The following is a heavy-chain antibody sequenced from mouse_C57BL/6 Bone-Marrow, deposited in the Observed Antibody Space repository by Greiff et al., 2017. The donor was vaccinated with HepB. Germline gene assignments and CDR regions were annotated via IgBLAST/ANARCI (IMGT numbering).Heavy chain of an antibody. J-gene: IGHJ3*01. V-gene: IGHV1-64*01. Sequence: QVQLKQPGAELVKPGASVKLSCKASGYTFTSYWMHWVKQRPGQGLEWIGMIHPNSGSTNYNEKFKSKATLTVDKSSSTAYMQLSSLTSEDSAVYYCAGGDWAFAYWGQGTLVTVSA. CDR3: AGGDWAFAY. D-gene: IGHD4-1*01. CDR1: GYTFTSYW. CDR2: IHPNSGST.